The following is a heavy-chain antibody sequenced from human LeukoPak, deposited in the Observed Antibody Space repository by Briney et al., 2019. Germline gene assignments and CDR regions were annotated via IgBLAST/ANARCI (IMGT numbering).Heavy chain of an antibody. Sequence: IPSQTLSLTCTVSGGSISSGGYYWSWIRQHPGKGPEWIGYIYYSGSTYYNPSLKSRVTISVDTSKNQFSLKLSSVTAADTAVYYCARGKGGYDWFDYWGQGTLVTVSS. D-gene: IGHD5-12*01. CDR2: IYYSGST. J-gene: IGHJ4*02. V-gene: IGHV4-31*03. CDR3: ARGKGGYDWFDY. CDR1: GGSISSGGYY.